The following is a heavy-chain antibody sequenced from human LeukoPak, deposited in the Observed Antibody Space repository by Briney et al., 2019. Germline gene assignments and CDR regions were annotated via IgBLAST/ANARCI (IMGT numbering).Heavy chain of an antibody. CDR3: ARSEGATTFDY. D-gene: IGHD1-26*01. J-gene: IGHJ4*02. V-gene: IGHV3-30-3*01. Sequence: GGSLRLSCAASGFTFSSYAMHWVRQAPGKGLEWVAVISYDGSNKYYADSVKGRFTISRDNSKNTLYLQMNSLSAEDTAVYYCARSEGATTFDYWGQGTLVTVSS. CDR1: GFTFSSYA. CDR2: ISYDGSNK.